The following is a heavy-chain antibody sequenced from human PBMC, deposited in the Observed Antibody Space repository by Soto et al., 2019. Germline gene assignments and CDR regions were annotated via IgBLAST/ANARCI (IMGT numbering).Heavy chain of an antibody. D-gene: IGHD3-9*01. CDR3: ARGSVTIPPCWHYDLLDF. Sequence: ASVKVSCKASGYTFTGYYMHWVRQAPGQGLEWMGWINPNSGGTNYTQKFQGWVTMTRDTSISTAYMELSRLRSDDTAVYYCARGSVTIPPCWHYDLLDFWAKGTTVPVSS. V-gene: IGHV1-2*04. CDR2: INPNSGGT. CDR1: GYTFTGYY. J-gene: IGHJ6*04.